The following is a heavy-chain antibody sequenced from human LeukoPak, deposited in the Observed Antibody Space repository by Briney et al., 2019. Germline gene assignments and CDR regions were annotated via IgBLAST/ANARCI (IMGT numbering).Heavy chain of an antibody. CDR2: INHSGST. CDR3: ARVMLDYDSSGYYYVHAFDI. CDR1: GGSFSGYY. J-gene: IGHJ3*02. Sequence: SETLSLTCAVYGGSFSGYYWSWIRQPPGKGLEWIGEINHSGSTNYNPSLKSRVTMSVDTSKNQFSLKLSSVTAADTAVYYCARVMLDYDSSGYYYVHAFDIWGQGTMVTVSS. D-gene: IGHD3-22*01. V-gene: IGHV4-34*01.